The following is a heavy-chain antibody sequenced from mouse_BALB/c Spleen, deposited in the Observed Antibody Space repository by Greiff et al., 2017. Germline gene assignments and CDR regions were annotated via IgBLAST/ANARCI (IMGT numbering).Heavy chain of an antibody. Sequence: EVMLVESGGGLVKPGGSLKLSCAASGFTFSSYAMSWVRQTPEKRLEWVASISSGGSTYYPDSVKGRFTISRDNARNILYLQMSSLRSEDTAMYYCARGLTTVAFDYWGQGTTLTVSS. D-gene: IGHD1-1*01. CDR3: ARGLTTVAFDY. V-gene: IGHV5-6-5*01. J-gene: IGHJ2*01. CDR1: GFTFSSYA. CDR2: ISSGGST.